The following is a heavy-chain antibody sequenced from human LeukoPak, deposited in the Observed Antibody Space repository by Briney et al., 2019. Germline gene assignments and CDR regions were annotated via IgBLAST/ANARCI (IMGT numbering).Heavy chain of an antibody. CDR2: ISSSSSYI. Sequence: GGSLTLSCAASGFTFSSYSMNWVRQPPGKGLEWVSSISSSSSYIYYADSVKGRLTISRDNAKNSLYLQMNSLRAEDTAVYYCARDGSWGDFPSGVDYWGQGTLVTVSS. J-gene: IGHJ4*02. D-gene: IGHD2-21*02. CDR3: ARDGSWGDFPSGVDY. CDR1: GFTFSSYS. V-gene: IGHV3-21*01.